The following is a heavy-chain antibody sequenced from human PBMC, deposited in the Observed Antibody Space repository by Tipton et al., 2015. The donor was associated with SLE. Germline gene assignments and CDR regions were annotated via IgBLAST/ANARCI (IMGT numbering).Heavy chain of an antibody. V-gene: IGHV3-23*01. J-gene: IGHJ5*02. CDR3: AKMKTGDPTYFFVT. CDR2: ISATGGTT. Sequence: SLRLSCAASGFPFSTYAMSWVRQAPGKGLEWVSSISATGGTTYYADSLKGRFTISRVNSKNTLFLQMTSLRVEHMAVYYCAKMKTGDPTYFFVTWGQGSLVTVSS. D-gene: IGHD7-27*01. CDR1: GFPFSTYA.